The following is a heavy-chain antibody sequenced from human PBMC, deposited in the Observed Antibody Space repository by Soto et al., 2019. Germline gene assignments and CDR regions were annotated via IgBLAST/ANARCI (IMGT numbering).Heavy chain of an antibody. CDR2: IYATGTT. V-gene: IGHV4-4*07. J-gene: IGHJ5*02. CDR3: VRDGTKTLRDWFDP. D-gene: IGHD1-1*01. CDR1: GASISGFY. Sequence: SETLSLACTVSGASISGFYWSWIRKSAGKGLEWIGRIYATGTTDYNPSLKSRVMMSVDTSKKQFSLKLRSVTAADTAVYYCVRDGTKTLRDWFDPWGQGISVTVSS.